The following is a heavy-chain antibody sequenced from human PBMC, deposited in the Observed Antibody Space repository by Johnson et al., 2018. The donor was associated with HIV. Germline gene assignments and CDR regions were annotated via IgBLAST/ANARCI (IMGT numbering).Heavy chain of an antibody. CDR1: GFTFSNYG. Sequence: QVQLVESGGGVVQPGRSLRLSCAASGFTFSNYGMHWVRQAPGKGLEWVAFMSFDGSKKYYADSVKGRFTCSRDSAISMIYMQLNGLGADDTAIYFCAKVRSSSSYGAFYIWGQGTMVTVSS. J-gene: IGHJ3*02. CDR3: AKVRSSSSYGAFYI. D-gene: IGHD6-6*01. CDR2: MSFDGSKK. V-gene: IGHV3-30*19.